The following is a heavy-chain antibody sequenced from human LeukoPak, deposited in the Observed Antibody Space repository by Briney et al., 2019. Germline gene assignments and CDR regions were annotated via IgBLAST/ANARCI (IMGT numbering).Heavy chain of an antibody. J-gene: IGHJ4*02. D-gene: IGHD6-25*01. Sequence: ASVKVSCKASGYTFTSYDINWVRQATGQGLEWMGWMNPNSGNTGYAQKFQGGVTITRNTSISTAYMELSSLRSEDTAVYYCARGLDSSGWRDDDYWGQGTLVTVSS. CDR2: MNPNSGNT. CDR1: GYTFTSYD. CDR3: ARGLDSSGWRDDDY. V-gene: IGHV1-8*03.